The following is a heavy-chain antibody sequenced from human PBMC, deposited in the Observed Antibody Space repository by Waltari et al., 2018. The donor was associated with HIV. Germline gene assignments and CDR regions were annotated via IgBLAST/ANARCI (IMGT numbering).Heavy chain of an antibody. CDR2: VVVASEYR. CDR1: GLVVCTSA. CDR3: VADVKLRYSGENLPYPFFCGFDI. Sequence: PSGPHVKKPGTSVTVSCQASGLVVCTSAIHWRRPGGGQRLEWMAFVVVASEYRNVAQGLRERVSLSVDKSTETINLELRSLRSDDTAVYFCVADVKLRYSGENLPYPFFCGFDIWGQGTTV. D-gene: IGHD3-16*02. J-gene: IGHJ6*02. V-gene: IGHV1-58*02.